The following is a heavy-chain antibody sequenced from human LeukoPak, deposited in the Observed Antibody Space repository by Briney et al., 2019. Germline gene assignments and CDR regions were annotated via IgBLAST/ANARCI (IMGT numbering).Heavy chain of an antibody. CDR3: ARAMYYDFWSGYYKDYYYYYMDV. CDR2: IYTSGST. J-gene: IGHJ6*03. V-gene: IGHV4-61*02. Sequence: SETLSLTCTVSGGSISSGSYYWSWIRRPAGKGLEWIGRIYTSGSTNYNPSLKSRVTISVDTSKNQFSLKLSSVTAADTAVYYCARAMYYDFWSGYYKDYYYYYMDVWGKGTTVTVSS. D-gene: IGHD3-3*01. CDR1: GGSISSGSYY.